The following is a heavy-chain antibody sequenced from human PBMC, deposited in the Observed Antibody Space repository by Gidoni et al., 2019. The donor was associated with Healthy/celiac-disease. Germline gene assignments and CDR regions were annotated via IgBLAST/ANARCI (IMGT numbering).Heavy chain of an antibody. D-gene: IGHD2-2*01. Sequence: QVQLVQSGAEVKKPGSSVKVSCKASGGTFSSYAISWVRQAPGQGLEWMGGIIPIFGTANYAQKFQGRVTITADESTSTAYMELSSLRSEDTAVYYCAGVSRSVPAAQRYYYYYYYMDVWGKGTTVTVSS. CDR3: AGVSRSVPAAQRYYYYYYYMDV. CDR2: IIPIFGTA. V-gene: IGHV1-69*01. CDR1: GGTFSSYA. J-gene: IGHJ6*03.